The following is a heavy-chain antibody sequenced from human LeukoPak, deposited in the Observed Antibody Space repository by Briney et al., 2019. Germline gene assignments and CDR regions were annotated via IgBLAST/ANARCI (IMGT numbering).Heavy chain of an antibody. D-gene: IGHD5-18*01. V-gene: IGHV3-23*01. J-gene: IGHJ4*02. CDR1: GFTFSTFA. Sequence: PGGSLRLSCAASGFTFSTFAMIWVRQPPGKGLEWVSSIFPSSDEIHYADSVRGRFTISRDNSKSTLSLQMNSLRAEDTAIYYCATYSQVLLPFESWGQGTLVTVSS. CDR3: ATYSQVLLPFES. CDR2: IFPSSDEI.